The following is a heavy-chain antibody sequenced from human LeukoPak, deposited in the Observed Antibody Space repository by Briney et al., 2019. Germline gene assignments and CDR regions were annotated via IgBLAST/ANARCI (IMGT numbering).Heavy chain of an antibody. Sequence: ASVKVSCKVSGYTLTELSMHWVRQAPGKGLEWMGGFDPEDGETIYAQKFQGRVTMTEDTSTDTAHMELSSLRSEDTAVYYCATYSGSYTDAFDIWGQGTMVTVSS. CDR3: ATYSGSYTDAFDI. CDR1: GYTLTELS. V-gene: IGHV1-24*01. J-gene: IGHJ3*02. D-gene: IGHD1-26*01. CDR2: FDPEDGET.